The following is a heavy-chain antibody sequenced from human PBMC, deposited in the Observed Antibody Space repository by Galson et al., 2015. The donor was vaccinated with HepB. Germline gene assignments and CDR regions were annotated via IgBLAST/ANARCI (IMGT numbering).Heavy chain of an antibody. V-gene: IGHV3-30*04. CDR3: AKAAAAGTFNWFDP. CDR1: GFTFMYYA. D-gene: IGHD6-13*01. Sequence: SLRLSCAASGFTFMYYAMDWVRQAPGKGLEWVAHTSYDGRNKFYADSVKGRFNISRDNSKDTVYLQMSSLRPEDTAVYYCAKAAAAGTFNWFDPWGQGTLVTVSS. CDR2: TSYDGRNK. J-gene: IGHJ5*02.